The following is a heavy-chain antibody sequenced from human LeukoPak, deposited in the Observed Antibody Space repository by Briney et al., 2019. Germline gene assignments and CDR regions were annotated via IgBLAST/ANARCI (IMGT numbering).Heavy chain of an antibody. CDR3: ARGFLQLTPYYFDY. J-gene: IGHJ4*02. V-gene: IGHV3-66*01. Sequence: GGPLRLSCAASGFDVSINYMNWIRQSPEKGLEWVSIIHNDGSTYYADSVKGRFTVPRDNSKNTVSLQMDSLRVDDTGIYYCARGFLQLTPYYFDYWGQGALVTVSS. CDR2: IHNDGST. D-gene: IGHD1-1*01. CDR1: GFDVSINY.